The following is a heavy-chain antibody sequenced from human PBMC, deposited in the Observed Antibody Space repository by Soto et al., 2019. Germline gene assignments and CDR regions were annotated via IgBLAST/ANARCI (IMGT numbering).Heavy chain of an antibody. CDR2: IWYDGSNK. CDR1: GFTFSSYG. J-gene: IGHJ6*02. Sequence: ESVGGVVQPGRSLRLSCAASGFTFSSYGMHWVRQAPGKGLEWVAVIWYDGSNKYYADSVKGRFTISRDNSKNTLYLQMNSLRAEDTAVYYCARVGGIAAAGSGYYYYGMDVWGQGTTVTVSS. D-gene: IGHD6-13*01. CDR3: ARVGGIAAAGSGYYYYGMDV. V-gene: IGHV3-33*01.